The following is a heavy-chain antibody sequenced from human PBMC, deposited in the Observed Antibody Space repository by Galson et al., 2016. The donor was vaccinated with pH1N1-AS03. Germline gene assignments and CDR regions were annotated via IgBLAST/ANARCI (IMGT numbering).Heavy chain of an antibody. J-gene: IGHJ1*01. D-gene: IGHD1-14*01. CDR3: ARDGPGIVRANAH. CDR1: GDSFSSYA. Sequence: SVKVSCKASGDSFSSYAFTWVRLAPGQDLEWMGGIIPIFGEPQYAQKFQGRVTITADATTTTVYMDLSSLISDDTAMYYCARDGPGIVRANAHWGQGTLVTVSS. V-gene: IGHV1-69*13. CDR2: IIPIFGEP.